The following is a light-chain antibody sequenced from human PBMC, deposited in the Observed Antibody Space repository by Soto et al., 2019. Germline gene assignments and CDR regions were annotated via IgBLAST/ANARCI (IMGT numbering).Light chain of an antibody. CDR3: QQSYSVPT. Sequence: DIQPTQSPSCLSASVGDRVTITCRASQSINSHLNWYQQKPGKAPKFLIYATSNLQSGVPSRFSGSGSGTDFTLTISSLQPEDFATYYCQQSYSVPTFGQGTKVDIK. CDR1: QSINSH. V-gene: IGKV1-39*01. CDR2: ATS. J-gene: IGKJ1*01.